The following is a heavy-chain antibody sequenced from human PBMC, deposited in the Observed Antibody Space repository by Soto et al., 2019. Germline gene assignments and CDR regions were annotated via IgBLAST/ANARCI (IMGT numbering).Heavy chain of an antibody. V-gene: IGHV4-59*01. CDR2: ISDSGNT. D-gene: IGHD2-15*01. CDR3: ARDGSRQCSGDNCYSWHDY. J-gene: IGHJ4*02. Sequence: PSETLSLTCTVSGGSISGYFWTWIRQPPGTGLEWIGHISDSGNTNYNPSLKSRVTISVDTSKNQFSLKLTSVTAADTAVYYCARDGSRQCSGDNCYSWHDYWGQGTLVTVSS. CDR1: GGSISGYF.